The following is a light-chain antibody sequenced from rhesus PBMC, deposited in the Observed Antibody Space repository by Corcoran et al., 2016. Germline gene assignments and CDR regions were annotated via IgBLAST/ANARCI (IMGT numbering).Light chain of an antibody. CDR1: SSVSTTY. CDR2: RTS. J-gene: IGKJ1*01. V-gene: IGKV3-35*01. CDR3: QQGNSIPPA. Sequence: IVLTQSPTSMAVSQGERVTISCTASSSVSTTYLHWYQQNTGVPPRLLVSRTSNLASGVPARFSGSGSGTSYTLVISSMEAEDAANYYCQQGNSIPPAFGQGTKVEIK.